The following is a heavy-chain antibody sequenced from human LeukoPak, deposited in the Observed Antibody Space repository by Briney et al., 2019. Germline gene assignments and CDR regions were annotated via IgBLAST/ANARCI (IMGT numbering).Heavy chain of an antibody. V-gene: IGHV3-23*01. CDR1: GFTFSSYA. D-gene: IGHD2-21*02. Sequence: GGSLRLSCAASGFTFSSYAMSWVRQAPGKGLEWVSAISGSGGSTYYADSVRGRFTISRDNSKNTLYLQMNSLRAEDTAVYYCAKDVEATIGYYFDYWGQGTLVTVSS. CDR3: AKDVEATIGYYFDY. J-gene: IGHJ4*02. CDR2: ISGSGGST.